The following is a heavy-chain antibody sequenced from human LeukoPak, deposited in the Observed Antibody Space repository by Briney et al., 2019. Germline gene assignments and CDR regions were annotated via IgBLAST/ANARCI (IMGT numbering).Heavy chain of an antibody. CDR3: AGSSGYLSSVDY. CDR1: GVSFSGYY. V-gene: IGHV4-34*01. Sequence: PSETLSLTCAVYGVSFSGYYWSWIRQPPGKGLEWIGEINHSGSTNYNASLKSRVTISVDTSKNQFSLKLSSVTAADTAVYYCAGSSGYLSSVDYWGQGTLVTVSS. D-gene: IGHD3-22*01. CDR2: INHSGST. J-gene: IGHJ4*02.